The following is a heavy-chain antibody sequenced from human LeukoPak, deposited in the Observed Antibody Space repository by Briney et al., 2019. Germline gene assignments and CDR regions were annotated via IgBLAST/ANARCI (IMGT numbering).Heavy chain of an antibody. D-gene: IGHD6-13*01. CDR2: INHSGST. Sequence: SETLSLTCAVYGGSLSGYYWSWIRQPPGKGLEWIGEINHSGSTNYNPSLKSRVTISVDTSKNQFSLKLSSVTAADTAVYYCARHPRAAAGMDYWGQGTLVTVSS. CDR1: GGSLSGYY. V-gene: IGHV4-34*01. J-gene: IGHJ4*02. CDR3: ARHPRAAAGMDY.